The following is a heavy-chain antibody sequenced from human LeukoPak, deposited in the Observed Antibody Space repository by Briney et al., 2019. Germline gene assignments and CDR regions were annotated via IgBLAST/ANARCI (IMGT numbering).Heavy chain of an antibody. CDR1: GFIFSSYW. V-gene: IGHV3-7*01. CDR2: INQDGSER. CDR3: ARDSLEY. Sequence: GGSLRLSCAASGFIFSSYWMSWARQAPGKGLEWVANINQDGSERNYVDSVKGRFTISRDNAKNSVYLQMNSLRAEDTAVYYCARDSLEYWGQGTLVTVSS. J-gene: IGHJ4*02.